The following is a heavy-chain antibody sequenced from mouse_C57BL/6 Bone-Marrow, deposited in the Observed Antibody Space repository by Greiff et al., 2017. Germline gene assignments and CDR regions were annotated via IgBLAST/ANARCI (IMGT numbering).Heavy chain of an antibody. V-gene: IGHV1-47*01. CDR3: ARSSTFFNDCDD. CDR2: FHPYNDDT. D-gene: IGHD5-1*01. CDR1: GYTFTTYP. Sequence: VKVVESGAELVKPGASVKMSCKASGYTFTTYPIEWMKQTPGQSLEWIGNFHPYNDDTKYHEKFNGKATLTVETSSNTVYLELSRLTSDDSAVYYCARSSTFFNDCDDWGQGTTLTVSS. J-gene: IGHJ2*01.